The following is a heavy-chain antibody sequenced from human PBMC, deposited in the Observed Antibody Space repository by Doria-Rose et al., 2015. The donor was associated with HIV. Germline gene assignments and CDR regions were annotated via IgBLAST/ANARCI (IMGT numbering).Heavy chain of an antibody. CDR2: ISHSGSS. D-gene: IGHD3-16*01. Sequence: SGLVKPSETLSLTCAVSGGSVSSGDSSWSWIRQPPGKGLEWIGYISHSGSSYYNPSLRSRVTISVDRSRSHFSLKLTFVTAADTAVYYCARVGGASFYYGMDVWGQGTTVTVSS. V-gene: IGHV4-30-2*01. J-gene: IGHJ6*02. CDR1: GGSVSSGDSS. CDR3: ARVGGASFYYGMDV.